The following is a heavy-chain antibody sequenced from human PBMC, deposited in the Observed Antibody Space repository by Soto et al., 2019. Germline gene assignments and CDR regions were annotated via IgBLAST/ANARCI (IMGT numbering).Heavy chain of an antibody. Sequence: SLRLSCAASGFTFSNYAMIWVRQAPGKGLEWVSGLSDGGGSTFYADSVKGRFTISRDDSKNTAYLQINSLRSEDTAVYYCTRTDLTSSNWFPWFDPWGQGTLVTVSS. CDR3: TRTDLTSSNWFPWFDP. CDR2: LSDGGGST. V-gene: IGHV3-23*01. J-gene: IGHJ5*02. D-gene: IGHD2-2*01. CDR1: GFTFSNYA.